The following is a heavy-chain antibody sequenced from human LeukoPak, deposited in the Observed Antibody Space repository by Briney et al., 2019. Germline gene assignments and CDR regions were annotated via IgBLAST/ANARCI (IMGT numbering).Heavy chain of an antibody. CDR2: IYYSGST. CDR3: ARGGYSYGYGYYYYYMDA. J-gene: IGHJ6*03. V-gene: IGHV4-59*12. CDR1: GGSISSYY. Sequence: SETLSLTCTVSGGSISSYYWSWIRQPPGKGLEWIGYIYYSGSTNYNPSLKSRVTISVDTSKNQFSLKLSSVTAADTAVYYCARGGYSYGYGYYYYYMDAWGKGTTVTVSS. D-gene: IGHD5-18*01.